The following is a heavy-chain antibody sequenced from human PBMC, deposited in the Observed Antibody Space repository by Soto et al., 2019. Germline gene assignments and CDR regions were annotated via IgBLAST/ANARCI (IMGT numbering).Heavy chain of an antibody. Sequence: GGSLRLSCAASGFTVSSNYMSWVRQAPGKGLEWVSVIYSGGSTYYADSVKGRFTISRDNSKNTLYLQMNSLRAEDTAVYYCARERFLEWLSEYYFDYWGQGTLVTVSS. CDR2: IYSGGST. V-gene: IGHV3-53*01. D-gene: IGHD3-3*01. CDR1: GFTVSSNY. CDR3: ARERFLEWLSEYYFDY. J-gene: IGHJ4*02.